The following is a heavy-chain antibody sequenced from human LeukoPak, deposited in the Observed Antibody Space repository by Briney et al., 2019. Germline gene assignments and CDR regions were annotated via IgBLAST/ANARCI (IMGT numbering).Heavy chain of an antibody. CDR2: IYYSGST. D-gene: IGHD1-20*01. V-gene: IGHV4-39*02. J-gene: IGHJ5*02. CDR1: GGSISSSSYY. Sequence: SETLSLTCTVSGGSISSSSYYWGWIRQPPGKGLEWIGSIYYSGSTYYNPSLKSRVTISIDTSKNQFSLKLSSVAAADTAVYYCARETGITGTTSDWFDPWGQGTLVTVSS. CDR3: ARETGITGTTSDWFDP.